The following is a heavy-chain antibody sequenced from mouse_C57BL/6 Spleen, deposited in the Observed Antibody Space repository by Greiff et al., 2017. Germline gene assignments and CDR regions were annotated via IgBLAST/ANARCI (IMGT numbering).Heavy chain of an antibody. CDR3: ASPYYYGSSYYAMDY. V-gene: IGHV1-59*01. J-gene: IGHJ4*01. D-gene: IGHD1-1*01. CDR1: GYTFTSYW. CDR2: IDPSDSYT. Sequence: QVQLQQPGAELVRPGTSVKLSCKASGYTFTSYWMHWVKQRPGQGLEWIGVIDPSDSYTNYNQKFKGKATLTVDTSSSTAYMQLSSLTSEDSAVYYCASPYYYGSSYYAMDYWGQGTSVTVSS.